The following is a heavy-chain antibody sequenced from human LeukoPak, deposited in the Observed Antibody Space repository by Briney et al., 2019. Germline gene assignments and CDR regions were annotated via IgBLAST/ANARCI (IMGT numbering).Heavy chain of an antibody. D-gene: IGHD6-13*01. CDR2: IIPIFGTA. CDR3: ARERYSSSWYARYYMDV. Sequence: ASVKVSCKASGYTFSTYGISWVRQAPGQGLEWMGGIIPIFGTANYAQKLQGRVTITTDESTSTAYMELSSLRSEDTAVYYCARERYSSSWYARYYMDVWGKGTTVTVSS. J-gene: IGHJ6*03. CDR1: GYTFSTYG. V-gene: IGHV1-69*05.